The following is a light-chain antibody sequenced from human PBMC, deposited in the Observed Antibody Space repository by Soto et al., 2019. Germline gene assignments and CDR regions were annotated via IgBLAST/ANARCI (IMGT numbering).Light chain of an antibody. CDR3: SSYTSISTLYV. CDR1: NSDVGGYNY. J-gene: IGLJ1*01. CDR2: EVS. Sequence: QSALTQPASVSGSPGQSITISCTGTNSDVGGYNYVSWYQQHPGKAPELMIYEVSHRPSGVSNRFSGSKSDNTASLTISGLQAVDEADYYCSSYTSISTLYVFGTGTKVTVL. V-gene: IGLV2-14*01.